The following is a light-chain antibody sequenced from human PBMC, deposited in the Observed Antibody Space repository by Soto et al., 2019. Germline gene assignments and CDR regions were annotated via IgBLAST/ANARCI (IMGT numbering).Light chain of an antibody. CDR2: GAS. V-gene: IGKV3-15*01. CDR3: QQRSNWPPLT. Sequence: EIVMTQSPATLSVSPGERATLSCRASQSVSSNLAWYQHKPGQAPRLLIYGASTRATGIPARFSGSGSRTEFTLTISSLQPEDFAVYYCQQRSNWPPLTFGGGTKVEIK. CDR1: QSVSSN. J-gene: IGKJ4*01.